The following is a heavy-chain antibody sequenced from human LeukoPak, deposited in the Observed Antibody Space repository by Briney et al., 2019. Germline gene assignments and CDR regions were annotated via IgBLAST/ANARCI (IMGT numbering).Heavy chain of an antibody. V-gene: IGHV3-30-3*01. CDR2: ISYDGSNK. CDR1: GFTFSSYA. D-gene: IGHD3-3*01. Sequence: PGRSLRLSCAASGFTFSSYAMHWVRQAPGKGLEWVAVISYDGSNKYYADSVKGRFTISRDNSKNTLYLQMNSLRAEDTAVYYCAKGRERYYDFWIWGQGTLVTVSS. CDR3: AKGRERYYDFWI. J-gene: IGHJ4*02.